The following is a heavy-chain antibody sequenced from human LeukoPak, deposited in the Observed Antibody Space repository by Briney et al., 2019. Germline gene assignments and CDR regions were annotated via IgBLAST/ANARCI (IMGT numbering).Heavy chain of an antibody. D-gene: IGHD2/OR15-2a*01. J-gene: IGHJ4*02. V-gene: IGHV3-74*01. Sequence: GGSLRLSCAASGFTFNTYTMNWVRQAPGKGLVWVSHINSDGSWTSYADSVKGRFTISKDNAKNTVYLQMNSLRAEDTAVYYCVSFYETYWGRGTLVTVSS. CDR1: GFTFNTYT. CDR2: INSDGSWT. CDR3: VSFYETY.